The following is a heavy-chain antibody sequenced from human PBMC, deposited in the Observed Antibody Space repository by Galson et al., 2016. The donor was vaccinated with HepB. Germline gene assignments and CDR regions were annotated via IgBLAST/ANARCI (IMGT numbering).Heavy chain of an antibody. J-gene: IGHJ6*02. CDR3: AREIFGMDV. Sequence: SETLSLTCTVSGDSLSSGSYYWTWVRRPEGKGLEWIGCIYYSRTTNYNPALKSRVTISIDTSKNQVSLRLSSVTAADTAVYYCAREIFGMDVWGQGTTVTVSS. V-gene: IGHV4-61*01. CDR1: GDSLSSGSYY. CDR2: IYYSRTT.